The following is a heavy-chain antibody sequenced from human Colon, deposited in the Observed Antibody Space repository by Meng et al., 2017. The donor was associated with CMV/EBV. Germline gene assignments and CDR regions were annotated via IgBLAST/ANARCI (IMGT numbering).Heavy chain of an antibody. D-gene: IGHD3-16*01. CDR1: GFSFSGYS. CDR3: ARDLVGGWPDY. CDR2: IYSGGST. J-gene: IGHJ4*02. V-gene: IGHV3-66*02. Sequence: GGSLRLSCGVSGFSFSGYSMNWVRQAPGKGLEWVSVIYSGGSTYYADSVKGRFTISRDNSKNTLYLQMNSLRAEDTAVYYCARDLVGGWPDYWGQGTLVTVSS.